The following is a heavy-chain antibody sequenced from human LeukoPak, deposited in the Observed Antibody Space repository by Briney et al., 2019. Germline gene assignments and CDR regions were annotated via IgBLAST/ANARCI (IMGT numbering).Heavy chain of an antibody. CDR1: GYSISSGYY. CDR3: ARDWNWNDGN. D-gene: IGHD1-1*01. J-gene: IGHJ4*02. V-gene: IGHV4-38-2*02. Sequence: PSETLSLTCTVSGYSISSGYYWGWIRQPPGKGLEWIGSIYHSGSTYYNPSLKSRVTISVDTSKNQFSLKLSSVTAADTAVYYCARDWNWNDGNWGQGTLVTVSS. CDR2: IYHSGST.